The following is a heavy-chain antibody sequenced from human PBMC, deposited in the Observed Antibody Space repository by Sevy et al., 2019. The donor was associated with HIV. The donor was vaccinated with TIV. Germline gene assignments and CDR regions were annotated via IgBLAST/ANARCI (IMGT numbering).Heavy chain of an antibody. J-gene: IGHJ4*02. V-gene: IGHV3-11*01. Sequence: GGSLRLSCAASGFTFSDYYMSWIRQAPGKGLEWISYISGSSSAIVYANSVKGRFAISRKNAKNSLYLHMDNLRAEDTAVYFCVRRPYSSAYSWSYHFDYWGQGTLVTVSS. CDR2: ISGSSSAI. D-gene: IGHD3-16*01. CDR1: GFTFSDYY. CDR3: VRRPYSSAYSWSYHFDY.